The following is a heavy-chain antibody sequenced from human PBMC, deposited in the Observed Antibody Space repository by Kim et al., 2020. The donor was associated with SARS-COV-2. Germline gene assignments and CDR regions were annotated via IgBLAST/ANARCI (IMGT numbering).Heavy chain of an antibody. J-gene: IGHJ3*02. D-gene: IGHD3-10*01. Sequence: DSVRGQFTISRDIAKNMLYLQKNSLTAEDTAVYYCTRDARLTIVSPGAFDIWGRGTMVTVSS. V-gene: IGHV3-74*01. CDR3: TRDARLTIVSPGAFDI.